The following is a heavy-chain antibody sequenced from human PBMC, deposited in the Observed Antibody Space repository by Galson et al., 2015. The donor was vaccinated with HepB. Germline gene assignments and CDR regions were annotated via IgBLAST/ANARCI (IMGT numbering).Heavy chain of an antibody. D-gene: IGHD4-23*01. J-gene: IGHJ4*02. CDR3: ARPWASSYGGNAGYFDY. CDR1: GGSISSSSYY. CDR2: IYYSGTT. V-gene: IGHV4-39*01. Sequence: SETLSLTCTVSGGSISSSSYYWGWIRQPPGKGLEWIGSIYYSGTTYYNPSLKSRVTISLDTSKNQFSLKLSSVTAADTAMYYCARPWASSYGGNAGYFDYWGQGTLVTVSS.